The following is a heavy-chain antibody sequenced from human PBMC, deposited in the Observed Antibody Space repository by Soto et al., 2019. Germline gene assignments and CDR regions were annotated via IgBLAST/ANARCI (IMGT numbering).Heavy chain of an antibody. CDR3: ARTYYYGSVSYYNYVGYYYGIDV. CDR2: INHSGST. V-gene: IGHV4-34*01. D-gene: IGHD3-10*01. Sequence: QVQLQQWGAGLLKPSETLSLTCAVYGGSFSGYYWSWIRQPPGKGLEWIGEINHSGSTNYNPSLKSRVTISVDTSKNHFSLKLSSVTAADTAVYYCARTYYYGSVSYYNYVGYYYGIDVWGQGTTATVSS. J-gene: IGHJ6*02. CDR1: GGSFSGYY.